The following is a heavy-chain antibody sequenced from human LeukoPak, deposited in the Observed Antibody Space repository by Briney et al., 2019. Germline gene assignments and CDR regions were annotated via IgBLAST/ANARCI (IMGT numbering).Heavy chain of an antibody. V-gene: IGHV1-69*05. J-gene: IGHJ3*02. CDR3: ARKSKRKGIADDAFDI. Sequence: EASVKVSCKASGGTFSSYAISWVRQAPGQGLEWMGGIIPIFGTANYAQKFQGRVTITTDESTSTAYMELSSLRSEDTAVYYCARKSKRKGIADDAFDIWGQGTMVTVSS. CDR2: IIPIFGTA. CDR1: GGTFSSYA. D-gene: IGHD6-13*01.